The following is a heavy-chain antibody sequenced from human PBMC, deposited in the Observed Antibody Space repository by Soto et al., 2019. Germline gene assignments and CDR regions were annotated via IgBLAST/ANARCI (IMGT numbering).Heavy chain of an antibody. D-gene: IGHD5-18*01. CDR3: ARSTAMDYYFDY. J-gene: IGHJ4*02. CDR1: GGSISSGGYS. V-gene: IGHV4-30-2*01. CDR2: IYHSGST. Sequence: SETLSLTCAVSGGSISSGGYSWSWIRQPPGKGLEWIGYIYHSGSTYYNPSLKSRVTISVDRSKNQFSLKLSSVTAADTAVYYCARSTAMDYYFDYWGQGTLVTV.